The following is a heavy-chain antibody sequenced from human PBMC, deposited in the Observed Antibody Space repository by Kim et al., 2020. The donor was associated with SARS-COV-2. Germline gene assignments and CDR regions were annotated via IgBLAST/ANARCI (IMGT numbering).Heavy chain of an antibody. Sequence: GGSLRLSCAASGFTFSSYSMNWVRQAPGRGLEWVSSISSSSTYIYYADSVKGRFTISRDNAKNSLYLQMNSLRAEDTAVYYCAGEYRFGGKNFDYLGQGTLVTVSS. D-gene: IGHD3-16*01. J-gene: IGHJ4*02. V-gene: IGHV3-21*01. CDR1: GFTFSSYS. CDR2: ISSSSTYI. CDR3: AGEYRFGGKNFDY.